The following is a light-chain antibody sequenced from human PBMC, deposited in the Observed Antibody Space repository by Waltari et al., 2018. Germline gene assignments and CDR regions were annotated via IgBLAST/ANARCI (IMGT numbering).Light chain of an antibody. CDR3: QQLNSYSSWT. CDR1: QGISSY. CDR2: GAS. Sequence: IQLTQSPSSLSASVGDIVTITCRASQGISSYLAWYRQKPGKAPKLLIYGASTLQRGVPSRFSGSGSGTDFTLTISSLQPEDFATYYCQQLNSYSSWTFGQGTKVEIK. J-gene: IGKJ1*01. V-gene: IGKV1-9*01.